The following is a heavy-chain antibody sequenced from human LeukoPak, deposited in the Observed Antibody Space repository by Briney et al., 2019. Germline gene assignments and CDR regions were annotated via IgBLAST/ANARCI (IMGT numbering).Heavy chain of an antibody. V-gene: IGHV4-34*01. CDR3: ARGRDGQTTTYYYYYMDV. CDR1: GGSFSGYY. CDR2: INHSGST. Sequence: SSETLSLTCAVYGGSFSGYYWSWIRQSPGKGLEWIGEINHSGSTNYNPSLKSRVTMSVDTSKNQFSLKLSSVTAADTAVYYCARGRDGQTTTYYYYYMDVWGKGTTVTISS. D-gene: IGHD5-24*01. J-gene: IGHJ6*03.